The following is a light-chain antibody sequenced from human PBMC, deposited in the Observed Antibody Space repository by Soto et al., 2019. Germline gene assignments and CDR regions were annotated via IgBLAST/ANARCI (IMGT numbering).Light chain of an antibody. CDR1: SSDVGGYNY. Sequence: QSVLTQPPSSSGSPGQSVTISCTGTSSDVGGYNYVSWYQQHPGKAPKLMIYEVSKRPSGAPDRFSGSRSGNTASLTVSGLQAEDEADYYCSSYAGSTNLLAFGSGTKVTV. J-gene: IGLJ1*01. CDR3: SSYAGSTNLLA. CDR2: EVS. V-gene: IGLV2-8*01.